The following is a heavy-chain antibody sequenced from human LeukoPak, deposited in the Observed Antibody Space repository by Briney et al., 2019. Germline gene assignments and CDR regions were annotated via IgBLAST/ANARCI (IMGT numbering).Heavy chain of an antibody. V-gene: IGHV3-73*01. CDR1: GFTFSGSA. J-gene: IGHJ6*03. CDR3: AKATQGDIVVVPAASMDV. Sequence: GGSLRLSCAASGFTFSGSAMHWVRQASGKGLEWVGRIRSKANSYATAYAASVKGRFTISRDDSKNTAYLQMNSLKTEDTAVYYCAKATQGDIVVVPAASMDVWGKGTTVTVSS. D-gene: IGHD2-2*01. CDR2: IRSKANSYAT.